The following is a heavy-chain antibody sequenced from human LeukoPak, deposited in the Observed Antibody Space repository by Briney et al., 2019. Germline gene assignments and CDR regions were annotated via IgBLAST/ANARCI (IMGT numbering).Heavy chain of an antibody. CDR3: AGGISQEGATFVDY. CDR1: GGSISSYY. D-gene: IGHD1-26*01. J-gene: IGHJ4*02. Sequence: SETLSLTCTVSGGSISSYYWSWIRQPPGKGLEWIGYIYYSGSTNYNPSLKSRVTISVDTSKHQFSLKLSSVTAADTAGYYCAGGISQEGATFVDYSGQGTLVTVSS. V-gene: IGHV4-59*01. CDR2: IYYSGST.